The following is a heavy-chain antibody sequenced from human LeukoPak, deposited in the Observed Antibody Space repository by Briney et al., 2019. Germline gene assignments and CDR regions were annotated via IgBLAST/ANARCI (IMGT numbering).Heavy chain of an antibody. CDR1: GFTFNKHH. CDR3: ARDALRDDAFDI. CDR2: ISSSSVYT. Sequence: PGGSLRLSCVACGFTFNKHHMNWVRQAPGKGLEWVSSISSSSVYTHYADSVKGRFTISRDNGKNSLYLQMHSLRAEDTALYYCARDALRDDAFDIWGQGTLVTVSS. J-gene: IGHJ3*02. V-gene: IGHV3-21*04.